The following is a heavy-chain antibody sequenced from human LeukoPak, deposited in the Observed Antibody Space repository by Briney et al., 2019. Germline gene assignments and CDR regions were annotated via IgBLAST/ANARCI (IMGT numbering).Heavy chain of an antibody. D-gene: IGHD6-19*01. V-gene: IGHV3-74*03. CDR3: TRAGYSSGFDS. CDR2: TNSDGYSI. CDR1: GFTFSGYW. J-gene: IGHJ5*01. Sequence: GGSLRLSCAASGFTFSGYWMHWVRQAPGKGLVWVSRTNSDGYSITYADSVKGRFTISRDNAKNTLYLQMNSLIAEDTAVYFCTRAGYSSGFDSWGQGTLVTASS.